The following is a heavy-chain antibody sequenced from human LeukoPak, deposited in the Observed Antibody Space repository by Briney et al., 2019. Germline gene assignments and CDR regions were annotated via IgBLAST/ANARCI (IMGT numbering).Heavy chain of an antibody. CDR2: INPNSGGT. CDR3: ARGIASSSSVFDY. D-gene: IGHD6-6*01. J-gene: IGHJ4*02. CDR1: GYTFTGYY. Sequence: ASVTVSCKASGYTFTGYYMHWVRQAPGQGLEWMGWINPNSGGTNYAQKFQGRVTMTRDTSISTAYMELSRLRSDDTAVYYCARGIASSSSVFDYWGQGTLVTVSS. V-gene: IGHV1-2*02.